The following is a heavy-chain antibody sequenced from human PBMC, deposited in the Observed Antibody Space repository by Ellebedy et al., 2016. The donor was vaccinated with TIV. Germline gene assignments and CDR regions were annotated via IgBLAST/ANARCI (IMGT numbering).Heavy chain of an antibody. J-gene: IGHJ4*02. CDR1: GFTFSNYG. CDR3: AKGHYSYSALIHY. CDR2: ILYDGNNK. Sequence: GESLKISCAASGFTFSNYGMHWVRQEQGKGLEWVASILYDGNNKYFLDSVKGRFTIYRDNSRNKLDLQMNSLRPEDTAVYYCAKGHYSYSALIHYWGQGTLVTVSS. V-gene: IGHV3-30*18. D-gene: IGHD4-11*01.